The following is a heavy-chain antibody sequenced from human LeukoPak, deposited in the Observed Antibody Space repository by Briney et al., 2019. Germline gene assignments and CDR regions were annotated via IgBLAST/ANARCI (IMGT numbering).Heavy chain of an antibody. D-gene: IGHD5-12*01. CDR3: ARNRGWLQFDY. CDR1: GFIVSDSY. CDR2: IKQDGSEK. J-gene: IGHJ4*02. V-gene: IGHV3-7*03. Sequence: GGSLRLSCAGSGFIVSDSYTSWVRQAPGKGLEWVANIKQDGSEKYYVDSVKGRFTISRDNAKTSLYLQMDSLRAQDTAVYYCARNRGWLQFDYWGQGTLVTVSS.